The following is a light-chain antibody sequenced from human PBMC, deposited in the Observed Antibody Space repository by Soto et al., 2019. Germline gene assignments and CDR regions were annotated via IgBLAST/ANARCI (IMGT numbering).Light chain of an antibody. CDR2: EGS. CDR3: CSYAGRSSSSYV. V-gene: IGLV2-23*01. CDR1: SSDVGSYNL. Sequence: LTQPASVSGSPGQSITISCTGTSSDVGSYNLVSWYQQNPGKAPKLMIYEGSKRPSGVSNRFSGSKSGNTASLTISGLQGEDEADYYCCSYAGRSSSSYVFGTGTKVTVL. J-gene: IGLJ1*01.